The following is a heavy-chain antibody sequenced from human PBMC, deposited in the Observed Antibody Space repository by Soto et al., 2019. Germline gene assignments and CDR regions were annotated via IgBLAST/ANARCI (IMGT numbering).Heavy chain of an antibody. Sequence: QVQLQQSGPGLVRPSETLSLSCSVSGASVSCYYWSWVRQPPWKGLEWIGYIYYIGVYNYNPALKSRITTPVDTSKNQFSLKLTSVTAADTAVYYCARTPETRDWLDPWGQGTLVTVSS. J-gene: IGHJ5*02. CDR2: IYYIGVY. CDR1: GASVSCYY. D-gene: IGHD1-7*01. CDR3: ARTPETRDWLDP. V-gene: IGHV4-59*02.